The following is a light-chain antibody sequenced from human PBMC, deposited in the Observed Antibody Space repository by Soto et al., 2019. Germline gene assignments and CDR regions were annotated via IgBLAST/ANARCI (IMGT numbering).Light chain of an antibody. Sequence: EVVMTQAPATRAVSPGERATLSGRASQSVSSNFAWYQQKPGKAPTLILYGASTRATGIPARFSGSGSGTEFTLTISSLQSEDFAVYYCQQYNNWPPFTFGKGTRLEIK. V-gene: IGKV3-15*01. J-gene: IGKJ5*01. CDR3: QQYNNWPPFT. CDR1: QSVSSN. CDR2: GAS.